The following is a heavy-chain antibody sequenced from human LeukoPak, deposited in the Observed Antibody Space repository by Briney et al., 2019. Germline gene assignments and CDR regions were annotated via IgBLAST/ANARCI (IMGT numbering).Heavy chain of an antibody. CDR3: ARDQALVGATTAHFVY. CDR1: GYTFTSYY. J-gene: IGHJ4*02. D-gene: IGHD1-26*01. V-gene: IGHV1-46*01. Sequence: ASVKVSCKASGYTFTSYYMHWVRQAPGQGLEWMGIINPGGGSTSYAQKFQGRVTMTRDTSTSTVYMELSSLRSEDTAVYYCARDQALVGATTAHFVYWGQGTLVTVSS. CDR2: INPGGGST.